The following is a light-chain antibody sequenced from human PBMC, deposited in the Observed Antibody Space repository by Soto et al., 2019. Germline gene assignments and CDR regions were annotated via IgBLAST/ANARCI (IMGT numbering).Light chain of an antibody. J-gene: IGLJ3*02. CDR3: QTWGTGIHWV. Sequence: QSVLTQSPSASASLGAAVKLTCTLSSGHSSYAIAWHQQQPEKGPRYLMKLNSDGRHRKGDGIPDRLSGSSPGAERYLTISSRQSEDEADHYRQTWGTGIHWVFGGGTKLTVL. CDR1: SGHSSYA. V-gene: IGLV4-69*01. CDR2: LNSDGRH.